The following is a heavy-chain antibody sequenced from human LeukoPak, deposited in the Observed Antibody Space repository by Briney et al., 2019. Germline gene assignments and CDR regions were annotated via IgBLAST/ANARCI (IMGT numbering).Heavy chain of an antibody. Sequence: GGSLRLSCAASGFTFSSYSMNWVRQAPGKGLEWVSSISSSSSYIYYADSVKGRSTISRDNAKNSLYLQMNSLKTEGTAVYYCTTDLAWFDPWGQGTLVTVSS. CDR2: ISSSSSYI. CDR3: TTDLAWFDP. J-gene: IGHJ5*02. V-gene: IGHV3-21*03. CDR1: GFTFSSYS.